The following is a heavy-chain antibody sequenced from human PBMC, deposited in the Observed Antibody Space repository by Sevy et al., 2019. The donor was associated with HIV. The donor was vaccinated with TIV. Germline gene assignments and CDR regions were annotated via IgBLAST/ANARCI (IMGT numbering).Heavy chain of an antibody. V-gene: IGHV3-11*06. CDR3: ARSRSYYADYYFDY. CDR1: EFTFSNYY. Sequence: GGSLRLSCAASEFTFSNYYMTWIRQAPGKGLEWISYISGRSSYTNYADSVRGRFTISRDNTKNLLYLQMNSLRVEDTAVYYCARSRSYYADYYFDYWGHGTLVTVSS. CDR2: ISGRSSYT. J-gene: IGHJ4*01. D-gene: IGHD4-17*01.